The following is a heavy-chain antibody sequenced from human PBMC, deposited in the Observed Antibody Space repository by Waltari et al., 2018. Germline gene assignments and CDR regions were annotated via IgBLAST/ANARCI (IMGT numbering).Heavy chain of an antibody. J-gene: IGHJ4*02. Sequence: QLQLQESGSGLVKPSQTLSLTCAVSGGSISSGGYSWGRKRRQPGKGLGWIGYIYNNGKNYNSPLKSRVTITVDRSKNQFSLKLNFVTAADTAVYYFARQSGGYDRVGVYFDYWGQGALVTVSS. D-gene: IGHD5-12*01. CDR3: ARQSGGYDRVGVYFDY. CDR2: IYNNGK. V-gene: IGHV4-30-2*01. CDR1: GGSISSGGYS.